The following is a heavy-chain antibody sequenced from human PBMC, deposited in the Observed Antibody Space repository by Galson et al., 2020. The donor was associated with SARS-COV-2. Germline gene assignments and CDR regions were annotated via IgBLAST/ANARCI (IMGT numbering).Heavy chain of an antibody. CDR1: GFTFDDYA. V-gene: IGHV3-43D*03. J-gene: IGHJ6*01. Sequence: ESLKISCEASGFTFDDYAMHWVRQAPGKGLEWVSLISWDGGSPYYADSVKGRFTISRDNSKNSLYLQMNSLRAEDTALYYCAKDRQQLTCDDGMDVWGQGATATVSS. D-gene: IGHD6-13*01. CDR3: AKDRQQLTCDDGMDV. CDR2: ISWDGGSP.